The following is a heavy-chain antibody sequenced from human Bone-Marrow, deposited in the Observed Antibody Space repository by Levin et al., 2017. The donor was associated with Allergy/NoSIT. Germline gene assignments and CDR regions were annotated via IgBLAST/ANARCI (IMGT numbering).Heavy chain of an antibody. CDR3: ARTPLTGNYGDWFDP. Sequence: SQTLSLTCAVYGGSFSGYYWSWIRQTPGKGLEWIGEISPSGSTNYNPSLKGRITISIDTSKTQFSLKLSFVTAADTAVYFCARTPLTGNYGDWFDPWGQGTLVTVSS. D-gene: IGHD3-9*01. CDR2: ISPSGST. J-gene: IGHJ5*02. CDR1: GGSFSGYY. V-gene: IGHV4-34*01.